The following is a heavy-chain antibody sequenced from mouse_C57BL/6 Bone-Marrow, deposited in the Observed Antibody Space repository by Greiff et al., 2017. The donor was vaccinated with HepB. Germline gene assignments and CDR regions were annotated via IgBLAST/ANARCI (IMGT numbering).Heavy chain of an antibody. CDR2: ISDGGSYT. Sequence: EVQGVESGGGLVKPGGSLKLSCAASGFTFSSYAMSWVRQTPEKRLEWVATISDGGSYTYYPDNVKGRFTISRDNAKNNLYLQMSHLKSEDTAMYYCAREVYDGPPDYWGQGTTLTVSS. V-gene: IGHV5-4*01. J-gene: IGHJ2*01. CDR1: GFTFSSYA. D-gene: IGHD2-3*01. CDR3: AREVYDGPPDY.